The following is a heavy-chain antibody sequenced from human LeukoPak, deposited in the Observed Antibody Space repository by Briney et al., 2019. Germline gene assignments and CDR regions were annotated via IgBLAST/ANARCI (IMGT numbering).Heavy chain of an antibody. CDR1: GFTFSNYW. Sequence: GGSLRLSCAASGFTFSNYWMHWVRQTPGKGLVWVSSISSSSSYIYYADSVKGRFTISRDNAKNSLYLQMNSLRAEDTAVYYCARGNDILTGPLGYWGQGTLVTVSS. CDR2: ISSSSSYI. V-gene: IGHV3-21*01. D-gene: IGHD3-9*01. J-gene: IGHJ4*02. CDR3: ARGNDILTGPLGY.